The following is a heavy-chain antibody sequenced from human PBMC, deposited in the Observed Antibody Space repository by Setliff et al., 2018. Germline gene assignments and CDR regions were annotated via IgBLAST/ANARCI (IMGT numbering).Heavy chain of an antibody. CDR2: LTGNGAST. D-gene: IGHD5-18*01. V-gene: IGHV3-11*04. CDR1: GGSISHHY. CDR3: ARAGYIYYYYYMDV. Sequence: LSLTCTVSGGSISHHYWSWIRQPPGKGLEYVSGLTGNGASTYYADSVQGRFTISRDNAKNSLYLQMNSLRAEDTAVYYCARAGYIYYYYYMDVWGKGTTVTVSS. J-gene: IGHJ6*03.